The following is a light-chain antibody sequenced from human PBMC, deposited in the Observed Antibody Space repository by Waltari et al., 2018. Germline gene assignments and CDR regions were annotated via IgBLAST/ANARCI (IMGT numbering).Light chain of an antibody. CDR1: SSVIGRYND. V-gene: IGLV2-14*03. Sequence: QSALTQPASVSGSPGQSITISCTGTSSVIGRYNDVSWYQQLPGKAPKLIIYDVTKGPSGGSNRFSGSKSGDTASLTISGLQAEDEADYYCGLYTSSSTWVFGGGTKVTVL. CDR2: DVT. CDR3: GLYTSSSTWV. J-gene: IGLJ3*02.